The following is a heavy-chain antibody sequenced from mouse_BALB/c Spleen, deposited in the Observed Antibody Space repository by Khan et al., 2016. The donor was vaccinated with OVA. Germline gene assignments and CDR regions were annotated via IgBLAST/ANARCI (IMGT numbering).Heavy chain of an antibody. V-gene: IGHV1-5*01. CDR3: TRSYDSYYFDY. CDR1: GYSFTSYW. CDR2: IYPGNSET. Sequence: VQLQQSGTVLARPGASVKMSCKASGYSFTSYWMHWVKQRPGQGLEWIGAIYPGNSETRYNQKFKGKAKLTAVTSASTAYMELSSLTNEDSAVYFCTRSYDSYYFDYWGQGTTLTVSS. J-gene: IGHJ2*01. D-gene: IGHD2-4*01.